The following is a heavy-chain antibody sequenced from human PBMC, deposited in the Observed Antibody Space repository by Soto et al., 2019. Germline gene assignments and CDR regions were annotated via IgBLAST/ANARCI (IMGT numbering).Heavy chain of an antibody. V-gene: IGHV3-15*01. J-gene: IGHJ3*01. Sequence: GGSLRLSCAASGFTFSNAWMSWVRQAPGKGLEWVGRIKSKTDGGTTDYAAPVKGRFTISRDDSKNTLYLQMNSLRAEDTAVYYCAKSSRYSSNWYTAFDFWGRGTMVTVSS. D-gene: IGHD2-2*01. CDR3: AKSSRYSSNWYTAFDF. CDR2: IKSKTDGGTT. CDR1: GFTFSNAW.